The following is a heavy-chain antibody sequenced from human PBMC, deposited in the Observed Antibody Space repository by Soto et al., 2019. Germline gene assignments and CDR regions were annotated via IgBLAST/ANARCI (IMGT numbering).Heavy chain of an antibody. D-gene: IGHD6-13*01. Sequence: EVQLVESGGGLVQPGRSLRLSCAASGFTFDDYAMHWVRQAPGKGLEWVSGISWNSGTIDYADSVKGRFTISRDNAGNSLYLQMNSLRAEDTALYYCAKDRSSSWSHGMDVWGQGTTVTVSS. CDR2: ISWNSGTI. J-gene: IGHJ6*02. CDR3: AKDRSSSWSHGMDV. V-gene: IGHV3-9*01. CDR1: GFTFDDYA.